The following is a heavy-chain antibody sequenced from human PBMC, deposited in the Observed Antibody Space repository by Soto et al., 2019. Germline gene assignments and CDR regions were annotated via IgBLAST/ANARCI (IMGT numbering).Heavy chain of an antibody. D-gene: IGHD2-15*01. CDR3: ARDYCDDCSVGSGYFYY. Sequence: QVQLVQSGAEVKKPGSSVKVSCKASGGTFSSYAISWVRQAPGQGLEWMGGIIPIFGTANYAQKFQGRVTTTADEYTSTAHLEFSSLSSDDTAVYYGARDYCDDCSVGSGYFYYWGQGTLVTVSS. CDR1: GGTFSSYA. V-gene: IGHV1-69*01. J-gene: IGHJ4*02. CDR2: IIPIFGTA.